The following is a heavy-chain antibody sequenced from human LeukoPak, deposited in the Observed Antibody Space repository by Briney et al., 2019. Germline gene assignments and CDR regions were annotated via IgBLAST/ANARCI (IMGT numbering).Heavy chain of an antibody. V-gene: IGHV1-46*01. D-gene: IGHD3-10*01. Sequence: ASVKVSCKASGYTFTSYYMHWVRQAPGQGLEWMGIINPSGGSTSYAQKFQGRVTITADESTSTAYMELSSLRSEDTAVYYCARTYGSGSYYPPADYWGQGTLVTVSS. J-gene: IGHJ4*02. CDR1: GYTFTSYY. CDR2: INPSGGST. CDR3: ARTYGSGSYYPPADY.